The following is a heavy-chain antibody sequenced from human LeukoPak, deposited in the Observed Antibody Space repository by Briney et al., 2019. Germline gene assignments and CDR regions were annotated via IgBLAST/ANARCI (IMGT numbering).Heavy chain of an antibody. CDR1: GFTDRRNY. J-gene: IGHJ4*02. Sequence: GGSVRLPCAASGFTDRRNYMIWAPRAPAKGLEGVSVIYSGSSTYYADSVKGRITISRDNSKNALYLQKNSLRAEDTAVYYCAREGRYDSSGYFDYWGQGTLVTVSS. CDR3: AREGRYDSSGYFDY. D-gene: IGHD3-22*01. CDR2: IYSGSST. V-gene: IGHV3-53*01.